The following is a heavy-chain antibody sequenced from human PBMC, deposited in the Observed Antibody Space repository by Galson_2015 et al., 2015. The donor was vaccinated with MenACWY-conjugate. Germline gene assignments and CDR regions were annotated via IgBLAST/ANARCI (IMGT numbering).Heavy chain of an antibody. D-gene: IGHD4-17*01. J-gene: IGHJ4*02. CDR1: GFTFSIYG. Sequence: SLRLSCAASGFTFSIYGMHWVRQAPGRGLEWLAFIRHDGSNIYYADSVKGRFTISRYNSKKTMVLDMNSLRADDTAVYYCAKLTAVTTSADYWGQGTLVIVSS. CDR3: AKLTAVTTSADY. V-gene: IGHV3-30*02. CDR2: IRHDGSNI.